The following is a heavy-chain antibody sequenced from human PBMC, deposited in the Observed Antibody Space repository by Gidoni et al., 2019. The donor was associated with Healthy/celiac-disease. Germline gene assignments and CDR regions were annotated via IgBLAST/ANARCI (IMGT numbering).Heavy chain of an antibody. Sequence: EVQLVESGGGLVQPGRSLRISCAASGFTFDDYAMHWVRQAPGKGLEWVSGISWNSGSIGYADSVKGRFTISRDNAKNSLYLQMNSLRAEDTALYYCAKDIVPYYARLPWFDPWGQGTLVTVSS. D-gene: IGHD3-10*01. CDR3: AKDIVPYYARLPWFDP. CDR1: GFTFDDYA. J-gene: IGHJ5*02. CDR2: ISWNSGSI. V-gene: IGHV3-9*01.